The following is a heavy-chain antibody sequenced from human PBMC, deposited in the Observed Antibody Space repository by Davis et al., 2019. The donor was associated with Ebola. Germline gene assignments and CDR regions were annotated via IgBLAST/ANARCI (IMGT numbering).Heavy chain of an antibody. CDR3: ARLLDWYGIFDAFDI. V-gene: IGHV4-59*08. D-gene: IGHD3/OR15-3a*01. Sequence: GSLRLSCAVSGGSMRGYYWSWIRQPPGKGLEWIGHTYYGGTTKYNPSLKSRVTISVDTSKSQFFLKMNFVTAADTAVYYCARLLDWYGIFDAFDIWGQGTMVIVSS. J-gene: IGHJ3*02. CDR2: TYYGGTT. CDR1: GGSMRGYY.